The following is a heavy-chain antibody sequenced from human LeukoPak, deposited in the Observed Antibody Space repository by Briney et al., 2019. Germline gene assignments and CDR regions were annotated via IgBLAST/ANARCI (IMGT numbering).Heavy chain of an antibody. CDR1: GFTFSNYE. V-gene: IGHV3-21*06. Sequence: GGALRLSFAGSGFTFSNYEMNWVRQAPGKGLEGVSSINATSRYIYYADSVKGRFTISRDNAQSSLYLQMNSLRAEDTAVYFCARDQIGDQIHLFDFWGQGTVVTVSS. CDR3: ARDQIGDQIHLFDF. J-gene: IGHJ4*02. CDR2: INATSRYI. D-gene: IGHD2-21*02.